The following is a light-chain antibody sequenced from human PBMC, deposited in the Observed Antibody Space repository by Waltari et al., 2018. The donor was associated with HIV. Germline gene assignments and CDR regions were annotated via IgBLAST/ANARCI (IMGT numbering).Light chain of an antibody. CDR3: MQARQTPLT. CDR2: LGS. J-gene: IGKJ4*01. CDR1: QSLLHSNGYKY. Sequence: DIVMTQSPLSLPVTPGEPASIPCRSSQSLLHSNGYKYLDWYLQKPGQSPQLLIYLGSNRASVVPDRFSGSGSGTDSTLKISRFEAEDVGVSYCMQARQTPLTFGVGTKVEIK. V-gene: IGKV2-28*01.